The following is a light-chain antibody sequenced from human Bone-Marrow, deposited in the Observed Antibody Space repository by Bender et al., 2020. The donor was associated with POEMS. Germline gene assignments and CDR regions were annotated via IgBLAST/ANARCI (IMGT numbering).Light chain of an antibody. CDR1: SSDVGGYDH. CDR2: DVT. V-gene: IGLV2-11*01. J-gene: IGLJ2*01. Sequence: QSALTQPRSVSGSPGQSVTISCTGTSSDVGGYDHVSWYQQHPGKAPKVMIYDVTKRPSGVPDHFSGSKSGNTASLTISVLQAEDEADYYCHSYAGTYTVIFGGGTKLTVL. CDR3: HSYAGTYTVI.